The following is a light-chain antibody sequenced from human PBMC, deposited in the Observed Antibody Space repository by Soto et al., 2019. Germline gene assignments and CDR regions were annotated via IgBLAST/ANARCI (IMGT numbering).Light chain of an antibody. CDR1: QSISSW. V-gene: IGKV1-5*03. CDR3: QQYRSYPET. Sequence: DIQMTQSPSTLSASVGDRVTITCRASQSISSWLAWYQQKPGKAPNLLIYAASRLESGVPSRFSGSGSGTEFTLTISSLQPDEFATYYCQQYRSYPETFGQGTKVEIK. J-gene: IGKJ1*01. CDR2: AAS.